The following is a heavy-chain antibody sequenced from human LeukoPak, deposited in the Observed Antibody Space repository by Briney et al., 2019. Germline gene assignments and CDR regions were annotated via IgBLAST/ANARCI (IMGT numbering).Heavy chain of an antibody. J-gene: IGHJ6*02. CDR3: ARGGQYYYGSVPYYYYGMDV. CDR2: INPNSGGT. CDR1: GYTFSGYY. Sequence: GASVKVSCKASGYTFSGYYIHWVRQAPGQGLEWMGWINPNSGGTNYAQKFQGWVTMTRDTSISTAYMELSRLRSDDTAVYYCARGGQYYYGSVPYYYYGMDVWGQGTTVTVSS. D-gene: IGHD3-10*01. V-gene: IGHV1-2*04.